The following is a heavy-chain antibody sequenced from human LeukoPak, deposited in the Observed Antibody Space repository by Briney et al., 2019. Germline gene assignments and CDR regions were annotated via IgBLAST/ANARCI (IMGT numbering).Heavy chain of an antibody. Sequence: GGSLRLSCAASGFSVSTYEMNWVRQAPGKGLEWVSYFRSSRGTIYYADSVRGRFTVSGDSAKNSLYLQMDSLRADDTAVYYCARGTLLNAFDIWGQGTMVTVSS. D-gene: IGHD1-26*01. CDR2: FRSSRGTI. V-gene: IGHV3-48*03. CDR1: GFSVSTYE. J-gene: IGHJ3*02. CDR3: ARGTLLNAFDI.